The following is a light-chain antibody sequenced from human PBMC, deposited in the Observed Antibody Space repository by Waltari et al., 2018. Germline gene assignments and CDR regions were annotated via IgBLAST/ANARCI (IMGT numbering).Light chain of an antibody. V-gene: IGKV3-15*01. Sequence: EIVMTQSPATLSVSPGARATLSCRASHSISSHLAWYQQKPGQAPRLLIYGASTRATGFPSRVSGSGSGTEFTLTINSLQSEDVAVYYCQQYNLWPPWTFGQGTKVEIK. CDR2: GAS. J-gene: IGKJ1*01. CDR1: HSISSH. CDR3: QQYNLWPPWT.